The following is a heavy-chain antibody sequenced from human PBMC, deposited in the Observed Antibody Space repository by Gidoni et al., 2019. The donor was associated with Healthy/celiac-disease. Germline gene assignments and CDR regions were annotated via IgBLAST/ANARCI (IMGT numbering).Heavy chain of an antibody. CDR2: ISWNSGSI. CDR1: GFTFDDDA. Sequence: EVQLVESGGGLVQPGRSLSLSCAASGFTFDDDAMHWVRQAPGKGLEWVSGISWNSGSIGYADSVKGRFTISRDNAKNSLYLQMNSLRAEDTALYYCAKDMLADDAFDIWGQGTMVTVSS. J-gene: IGHJ3*02. D-gene: IGHD6-13*01. V-gene: IGHV3-9*01. CDR3: AKDMLADDAFDI.